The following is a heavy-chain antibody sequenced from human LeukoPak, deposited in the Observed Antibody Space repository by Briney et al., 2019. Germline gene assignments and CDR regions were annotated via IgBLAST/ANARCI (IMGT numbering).Heavy chain of an antibody. V-gene: IGHV1-69*04. D-gene: IGHD5-24*01. CDR1: GGTFSSYA. CDR2: IIPIFGIA. Sequence: GASVKVSCKASGGTFSSYAISWVRQAPGQGLEWMGRIIPIFGIANYAQKFQGRVTITADKSTSTAYMELSRLRSEDTAVYYCARDGSGDGLDYWGQGTLVSVSS. CDR3: ARDGSGDGLDY. J-gene: IGHJ4*02.